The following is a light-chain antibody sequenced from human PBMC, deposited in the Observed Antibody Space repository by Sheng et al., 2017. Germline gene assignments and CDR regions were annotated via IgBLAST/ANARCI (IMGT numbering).Light chain of an antibody. J-gene: IGLJ3*02. CDR3: QSYDSSLTEV. Sequence: QSVLTQPPSVSGAPGQRVTISCTGSSSNIGAGYDVHWYQHLPGTAPKLLIYVNGNRPSGVPDRFSGSKSGTSASLAITGLQAEDEADYYCQSYDSSLTEVFGGGTK. V-gene: IGLV1-40*01. CDR1: SSNIGAGYD. CDR2: VNG.